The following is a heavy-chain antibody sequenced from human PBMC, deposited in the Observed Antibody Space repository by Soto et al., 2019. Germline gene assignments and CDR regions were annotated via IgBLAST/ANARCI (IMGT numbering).Heavy chain of an antibody. J-gene: IGHJ4*01. CDR3: ARGEQYSGRIFDY. Sequence: SQTLSLTCAITGDSVSSNSAGWSWVRQSPSRGPEWLGRTYYRSKWYYEYAVSVRGRITINPDTSKNQYSLPLNSVTPEDTAVYFCARGEQYSGRIFDYWGPGTLVTVSS. D-gene: IGHD1-26*01. CDR2: TYYRSKWYY. CDR1: GDSVSSNSAG. V-gene: IGHV6-1*01.